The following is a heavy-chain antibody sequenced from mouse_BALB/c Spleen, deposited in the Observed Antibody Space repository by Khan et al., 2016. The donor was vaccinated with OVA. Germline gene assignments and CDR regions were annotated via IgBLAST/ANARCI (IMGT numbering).Heavy chain of an antibody. D-gene: IGHD2-1*01. CDR3: ARGYFGNYEFAY. CDR2: IFPGTGTT. V-gene: IGHV1S132*01. CDR1: GYTFTSYW. Sequence: QVQLQQPGAELVKPGASVKLSCKTSGYTFTSYWIQWVKQRPGQGLGWIGQIFPGTGTTYYNENFKGQATLTVDTSSRTAYMQLSSLTSEDSAVYFCARGYFGNYEFAYWGQGTLVTVSP. J-gene: IGHJ3*01.